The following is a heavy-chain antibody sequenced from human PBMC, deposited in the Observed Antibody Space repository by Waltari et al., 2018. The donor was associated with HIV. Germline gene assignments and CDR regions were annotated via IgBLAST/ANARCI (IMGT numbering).Heavy chain of an antibody. CDR1: GFTFSNYP. CDR3: VKDSGYNSSGGAFDI. V-gene: IGHV3-64D*06. Sequence: EVQLVESGGGLVQPGGSLRLTCSDAGFTFSNYPINWVRQAPGKGLEYVSAITSHGKNTYYVDSVKGRFTISRDNSKNMLYLQMRSLRAEDTALYYCVKDSGYNSSGGAFDIWGQGTMVIVSS. J-gene: IGHJ3*02. D-gene: IGHD3-22*01. CDR2: ITSHGKNT.